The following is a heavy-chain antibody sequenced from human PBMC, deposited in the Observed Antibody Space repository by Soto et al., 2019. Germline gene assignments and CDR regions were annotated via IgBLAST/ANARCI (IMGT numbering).Heavy chain of an antibody. Sequence: GGSLILSCTVSGFPFSSYALNWVRQAPGKGLEWVSGISGGGDRTYYTDSVKGRFTVSRDDSKSTLYLQMDSLRAEDTAVYYCARVPMYDYDNNGYYDFEYWGQGTPVTV. V-gene: IGHV3-23*01. D-gene: IGHD3-22*01. J-gene: IGHJ4*02. CDR2: ISGGGDRT. CDR1: GFPFSSYA. CDR3: ARVPMYDYDNNGYYDFEY.